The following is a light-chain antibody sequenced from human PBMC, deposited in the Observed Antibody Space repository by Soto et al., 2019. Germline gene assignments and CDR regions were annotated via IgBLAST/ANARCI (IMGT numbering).Light chain of an antibody. CDR1: QSVSSN. V-gene: IGKV3-15*01. J-gene: IGKJ5*01. CDR3: QQYNNWLPIT. CDR2: GAS. Sequence: EIVMTQSPATLSVFPGERATLSCRASQSVSSNLAWYQQKPGQAPRLLIYGASTRATGIPARFSGSGSGTAFTLTISSLQSEDFAVYYCQQYNNWLPITFGQGTRLEIK.